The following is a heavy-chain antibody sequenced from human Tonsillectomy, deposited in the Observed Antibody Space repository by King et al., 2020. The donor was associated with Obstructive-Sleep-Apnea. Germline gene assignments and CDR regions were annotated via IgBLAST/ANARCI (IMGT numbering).Heavy chain of an antibody. J-gene: IGHJ2*01. CDR3: ATGGGDYYDRWFFDV. Sequence: VPLQESGPGLVKPSQTLSLTCTVSGGSISSGGYYWSWIRQHPGKGLEWIGYIYSSGGTYYNPSLTSRVTISVDTSKNQFSLKLSSVTAADTAIYYCATGGGDYYDRWFFDVWGRGTLVTVSS. V-gene: IGHV4-31*03. D-gene: IGHD3-22*01. CDR1: GGSISSGGYY. CDR2: IYSSGGT.